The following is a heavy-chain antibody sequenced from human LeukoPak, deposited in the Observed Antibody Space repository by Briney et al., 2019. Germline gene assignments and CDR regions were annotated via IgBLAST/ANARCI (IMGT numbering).Heavy chain of an antibody. Sequence: GGSLRLSCAASGFTFSSYSMHWVRQAPAKGLEWVAFIRFDGSDKYYADSVKGRFTISRDNSKNTLYLQMNSLRAEDTAVYYCAREGWELREFDYWGQGTLVTVSS. CDR2: IRFDGSDK. CDR1: GFTFSSYS. D-gene: IGHD2-15*01. J-gene: IGHJ4*02. CDR3: AREGWELREFDY. V-gene: IGHV3-30*02.